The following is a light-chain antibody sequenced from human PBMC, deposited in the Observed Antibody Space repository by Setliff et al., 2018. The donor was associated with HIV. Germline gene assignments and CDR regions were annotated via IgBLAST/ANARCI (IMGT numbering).Light chain of an antibody. J-gene: IGLJ3*02. V-gene: IGLV1-51*02. CDR3: GTWDSGLSAGV. Sequence: QEVTISCSGSSSNIGNNYVSWYQQLPGTAPKLLIYENNKRPSGIPDRFSGSKSGTSATLGITGLQTGDEADYYCGTWDSGLSAGVFGGGTKVTVL. CDR1: SSNIGNNY. CDR2: ENN.